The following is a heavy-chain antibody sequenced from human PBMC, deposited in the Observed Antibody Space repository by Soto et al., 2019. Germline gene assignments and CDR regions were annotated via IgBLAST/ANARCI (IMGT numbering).Heavy chain of an antibody. CDR1: GYTFTGYY. J-gene: IGHJ6*02. Sequence: ASVKVSCKASGYTFTGYYMHWVRQAPGQGLEWMGWINPNSGGTNYAQKFQGWVTMTRDTSISTAYMELSNLRSEDTAIYYCARGVDAGVDVWGQGSTVTVSS. CDR3: ARGVDAGVDV. CDR2: INPNSGGT. D-gene: IGHD1-1*01. V-gene: IGHV1-2*04.